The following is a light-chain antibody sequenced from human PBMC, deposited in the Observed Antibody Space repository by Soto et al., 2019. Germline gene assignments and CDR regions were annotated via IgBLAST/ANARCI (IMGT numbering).Light chain of an antibody. V-gene: IGKV3-11*01. CDR1: QSVNNY. CDR2: DAS. CDR3: QHRSIWPVS. Sequence: EILLTQAPATLSLPPGERATLACRASQSVNNYLHWYQQKHGQAPRLVIFDASNRATGIPARFSGSGSETDFTLSISSLEPEEFAVYYLQHRSIWPVSFGQGTRLEIK. J-gene: IGKJ5*01.